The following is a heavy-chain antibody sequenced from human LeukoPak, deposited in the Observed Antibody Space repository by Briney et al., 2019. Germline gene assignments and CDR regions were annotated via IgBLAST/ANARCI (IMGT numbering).Heavy chain of an antibody. CDR2: IKEDSSET. V-gene: IGHV3-7*01. Sequence: PGGSLRLSCAASGFTFSRYCMSWVRQAPGKGLEWVANIKEDSSETYYVDSVKGRFTISRGNAKNSLYLQMNSLRAEDTAVYFCARDILANYYGSGNDYWGQGTLVTVSS. CDR3: ARDILANYYGSGNDY. D-gene: IGHD3-10*01. CDR1: GFTFSRYC. J-gene: IGHJ4*02.